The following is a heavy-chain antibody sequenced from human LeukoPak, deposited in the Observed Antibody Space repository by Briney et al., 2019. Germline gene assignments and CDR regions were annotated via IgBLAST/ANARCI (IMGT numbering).Heavy chain of an antibody. CDR1: GFTFSSYW. CDR2: IKQDGSEK. V-gene: IGHV3-7*05. CDR3: ARERTAMVPYGMDV. J-gene: IGHJ6*02. D-gene: IGHD5-18*01. Sequence: GGSLRLSCAASGFTFSSYWMNWVRQAPGKGLEWVANIKQDGSEKYYVDSVKGRFTISRDNAKNSLYLQMYSLRAEDTAVYYCARERTAMVPYGMDVWGQGTTVTVSS.